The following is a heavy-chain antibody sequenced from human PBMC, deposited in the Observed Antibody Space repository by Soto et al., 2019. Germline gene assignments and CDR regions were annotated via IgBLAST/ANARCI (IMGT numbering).Heavy chain of an antibody. D-gene: IGHD2-15*01. CDR3: ASESRYCSGGSCYFLTGIDY. J-gene: IGHJ4*02. CDR2: IIPIFGTA. Sequence: QVQLVQSGAEVKKPGSSVKVSCKASGGTFSSYAISWVRQAPGQGLEWMGGIIPIFGTANYAQKFQGRVTLTAAESTRTAYMQLSSLRSQAPAVYSCASESRYCSGGSCYFLTGIDYWGQGTLVTVSS. CDR1: GGTFSSYA. V-gene: IGHV1-69*12.